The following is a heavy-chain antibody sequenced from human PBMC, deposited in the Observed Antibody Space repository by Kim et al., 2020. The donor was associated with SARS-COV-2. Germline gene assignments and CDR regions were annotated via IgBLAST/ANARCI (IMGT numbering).Heavy chain of an antibody. V-gene: IGHV4-34*01. Sequence: SETLSLTCAVYGGSFSGYYWSWIRQPPVKVLAFIWYITHRGSTNSNPSLKSRVTISVDTSKNQFSLKLSSVTAADTAVYYCAKRNYYGSGSYYNSKPNWFDPWGQGTLVTVSS. CDR1: GGSFSGYY. CDR2: ITHRGST. J-gene: IGHJ5*02. CDR3: AKRNYYGSGSYYNSKPNWFDP. D-gene: IGHD3-10*01.